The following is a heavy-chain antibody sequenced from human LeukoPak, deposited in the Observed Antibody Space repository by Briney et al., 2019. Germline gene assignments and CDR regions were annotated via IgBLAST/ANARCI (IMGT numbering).Heavy chain of an antibody. J-gene: IGHJ6*02. V-gene: IGHV3-21*01. CDR1: GFTFSSYS. CDR2: ISSSSSYI. CDR3: ARDSYYDSSGYYGAEGNGMDV. Sequence: GGSLRLSCAASGFTFSSYSMTWVRQAPGKGLEWVSSISSSSSYIYYADSVKGRFTISRDNAKNSLYLQMNSLRAEDTAVYYCARDSYYDSSGYYGAEGNGMDVWGQGTTVTVSS. D-gene: IGHD3-22*01.